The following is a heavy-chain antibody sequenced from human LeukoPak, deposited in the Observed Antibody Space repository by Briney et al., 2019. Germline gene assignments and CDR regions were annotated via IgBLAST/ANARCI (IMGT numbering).Heavy chain of an antibody. J-gene: IGHJ4*02. CDR2: ISGSGNSA. V-gene: IGHV3-23*01. D-gene: IGHD3-22*01. CDR1: GFTFSNYA. Sequence: AGGSLRLSCAASGFTFSNYAMSWVRQTPGKGLEWVSAISGSGNSAYYADSVKGRFTISRDTSKNTLFLQIDSLRAEDTAVCYCAKASGSTGYYYFDSWGQGTLVTVSS. CDR3: AKASGSTGYYYFDS.